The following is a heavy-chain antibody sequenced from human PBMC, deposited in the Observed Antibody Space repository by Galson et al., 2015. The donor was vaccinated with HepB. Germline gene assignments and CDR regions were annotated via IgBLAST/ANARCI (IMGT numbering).Heavy chain of an antibody. CDR3: VRTAYCSSPTCDDDYYGMDV. CDR2: VSGRGFTT. Sequence: SLRLSCAASGFTFSKYAMSWVRQAPGKGLEWVSSVSGRGFTTYHQRLSSITGRGFSAYYADSVKGRFTISRDNSENTLDLQMDSLRVDDSAVYFCVRTAYCSSPTCDDDYYGMDVWGQGTTVTVSS. CDR1: GFTFSKYA. J-gene: IGHJ6*02. D-gene: IGHD2-2*01. V-gene: IGHV3-23*01.